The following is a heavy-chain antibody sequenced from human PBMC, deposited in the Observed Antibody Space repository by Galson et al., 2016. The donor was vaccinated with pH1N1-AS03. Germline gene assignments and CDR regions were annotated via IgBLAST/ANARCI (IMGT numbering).Heavy chain of an antibody. CDR2: ISYAGSNK. V-gene: IGHV3-30-3*01. J-gene: IGHJ4*02. CDR3: AREAQEFVLVTARSLDLDY. Sequence: SLRLSCAASGFTFSSYSMHWVRQAPGKGLEWVALISYAGSNKYYADSVKGRFTISRDNSRNTLFLQVSSLRPADTAVYYCAREAQEFVLVTARSLDLDYWGQGTLVTVS. D-gene: IGHD2-21*02. CDR1: GFTFSSYS.